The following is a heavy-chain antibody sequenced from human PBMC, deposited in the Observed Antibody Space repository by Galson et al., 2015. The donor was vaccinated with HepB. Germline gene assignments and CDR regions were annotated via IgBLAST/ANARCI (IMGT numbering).Heavy chain of an antibody. D-gene: IGHD2-15*01. CDR1: GFSFNTYA. J-gene: IGHJ3*02. V-gene: IGHV3-23*01. Sequence: SLRLSCAASGFSFNTYAMTWVRQAPGKGLEWVSVISVSGGTIYYADSVKGRFAISRDNSKNMLYLQMNSLRAEDTAVYYCARDHGGGRIGAFDIRGQGTMVTVSS. CDR3: ARDHGGGRIGAFDI. CDR2: ISVSGGTI.